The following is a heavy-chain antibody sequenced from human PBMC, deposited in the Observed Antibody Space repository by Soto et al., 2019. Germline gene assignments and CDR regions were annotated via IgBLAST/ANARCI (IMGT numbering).Heavy chain of an antibody. CDR2: ISGSGGTS. Sequence: VQLLESGGGLVQPGGSLRLSCAASGFTFSNFAMTWVRQTPGKGLEWVSVISGSGGTSYYADSVKGRFTISRDNFKNTLYLQMNSLRADDTAFYYCATSEDRYFDFSGAVYWGQGSLVTVSS. J-gene: IGHJ4*02. CDR3: ATSEDRYFDFSGAVY. CDR1: GFTFSNFA. V-gene: IGHV3-23*01. D-gene: IGHD3-9*01.